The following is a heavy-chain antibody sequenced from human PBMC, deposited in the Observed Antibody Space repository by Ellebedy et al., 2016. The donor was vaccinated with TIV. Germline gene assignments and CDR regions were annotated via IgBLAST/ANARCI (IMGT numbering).Heavy chain of an antibody. J-gene: IGHJ4*02. CDR3: VTGNIDDF. Sequence: GESLKISCSASGFTFSSYAMHWVRQAPGKGLEYVSTIGSNGGSTYYADSVKGRFTISRDNSKNTLYLQMSSLRAEDTAVYYCVTGNIDDFWGQGTLVTVSS. CDR1: GFTFSSYA. D-gene: IGHD2/OR15-2a*01. CDR2: IGSNGGST. V-gene: IGHV3-64D*06.